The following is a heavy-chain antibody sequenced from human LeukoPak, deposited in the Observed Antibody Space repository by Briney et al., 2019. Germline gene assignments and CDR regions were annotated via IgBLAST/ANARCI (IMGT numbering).Heavy chain of an antibody. J-gene: IGHJ6*03. D-gene: IGHD2-21*02. CDR1: GGSISSYY. V-gene: IGHV4-4*07. Sequence: SETLSLTCTVSGGSISSYYWSWIRQPAGKGLEWIGRIYTSGSTNYNPSLKSRVTMSVDTSKNQFSLKLSSVTAADTAVYYCASSISVTAISYYYMDVWGKGTMVTVSS. CDR2: IYTSGST. CDR3: ASSISVTAISYYYMDV.